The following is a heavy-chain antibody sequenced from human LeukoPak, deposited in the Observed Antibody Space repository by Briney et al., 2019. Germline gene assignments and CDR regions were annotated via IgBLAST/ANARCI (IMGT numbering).Heavy chain of an antibody. CDR1: GYTFTGYY. D-gene: IGHD3-10*01. V-gene: IGHV1-2*02. J-gene: IGHJ5*02. CDR2: INPNSGGT. Sequence: ASVKVSCKAPGYTFTGYYMHWVRQAPGQGLEWMGWINPNSGGTNYAQKFQGRVTMTRDTSISTAYMELSRLRSDDTAVYYCARDMVRGVRGVNWFDPWGQGTLVTVSS. CDR3: ARDMVRGVRGVNWFDP.